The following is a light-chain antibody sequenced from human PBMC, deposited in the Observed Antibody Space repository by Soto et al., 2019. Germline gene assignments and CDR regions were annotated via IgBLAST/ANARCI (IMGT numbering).Light chain of an antibody. V-gene: IGLV8-61*01. Sequence: QTVVTQEPSFSVSPGGTITLTCGLSSGSVSTNNYPSWYQQTPGQAPSTLIYNTNTRSSGVPDRFSGSILGNQAALTITGAQADDECDYYCLLYVGSGIHWVFGGGTKVTVL. CDR1: SGSVSTNNY. J-gene: IGLJ3*02. CDR2: NTN. CDR3: LLYVGSGIHWV.